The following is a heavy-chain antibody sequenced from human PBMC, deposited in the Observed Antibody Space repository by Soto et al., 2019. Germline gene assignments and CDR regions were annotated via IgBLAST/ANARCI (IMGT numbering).Heavy chain of an antibody. CDR1: GGTFGNHA. Sequence: QAQLVQSGAEVKKPGSSVKASCTASGGTFGNHAISWVRQAPGQGLEWMGGIIPVLGVGDNAQKFQGRVTITADTSTNTAYMELSSLRSEDTAHYYCAREAGYSYGYVFDYWGQGTLVIVSS. CDR2: IIPVLGVG. D-gene: IGHD5-18*01. V-gene: IGHV1-69*09. CDR3: AREAGYSYGYVFDY. J-gene: IGHJ4*02.